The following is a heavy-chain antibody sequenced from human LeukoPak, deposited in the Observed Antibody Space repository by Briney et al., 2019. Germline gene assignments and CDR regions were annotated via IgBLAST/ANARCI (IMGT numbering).Heavy chain of an antibody. J-gene: IGHJ4*02. Sequence: SVKGRFTISRDNAKNSLYPQLNSLRAEDTAVYYCAKVIGSWGPPADYWGQGTLVTVSS. V-gene: IGHV3-48*01. CDR3: AKVIGSWGPPADY. D-gene: IGHD5/OR15-5a*01.